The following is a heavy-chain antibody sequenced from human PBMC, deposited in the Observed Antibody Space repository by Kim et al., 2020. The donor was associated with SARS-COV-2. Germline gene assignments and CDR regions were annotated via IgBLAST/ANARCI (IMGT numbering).Heavy chain of an antibody. CDR2: INPSGGST. CDR1: GYTFTSYY. J-gene: IGHJ6*02. Sequence: ASVKVSCKASGYTFTSYYMHWVRQAPGQGLEWMGIINPSGGSTSYAQKFQGRVTMTRDTSTSTVYMELSSLRSEDTAVYYCARDFLSXXWYRTXNADYGMXVWGQGTTVTVSS. V-gene: IGHV1-46*01. D-gene: IGHD6-13*01. CDR3: ARDFLSXXWYRTXNADYGMXV.